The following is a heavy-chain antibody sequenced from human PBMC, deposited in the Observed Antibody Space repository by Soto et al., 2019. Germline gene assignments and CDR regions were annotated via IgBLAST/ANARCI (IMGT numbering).Heavy chain of an antibody. D-gene: IGHD3-10*01. V-gene: IGHV3-30*02. Sequence: PGGSLRLSCAASGFTFSSYWMHWVRQAPGKGLVWVSRISDDGSNEYYADSVKGRFTVSRDNSKNTLYLQMNTLRPEDTAVYYCARNYYGSGSYLGPFGYWGQGTLVTVSS. CDR1: GFTFSSYW. CDR3: ARNYYGSGSYLGPFGY. CDR2: ISDDGSNE. J-gene: IGHJ4*02.